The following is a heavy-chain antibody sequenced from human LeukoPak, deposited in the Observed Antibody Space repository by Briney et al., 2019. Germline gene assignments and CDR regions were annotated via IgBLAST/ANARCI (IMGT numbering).Heavy chain of an antibody. V-gene: IGHV4-39*01. D-gene: IGHD2/OR15-2a*01. J-gene: IGHJ4*02. CDR2: IYYSGST. CDR1: GRSISSSSYY. Sequence: PWETLSLTCTVSGRSISSSSYYWGWIRQPPGKGLEWIGSIYYSGSTYYNPSLKSRVTISVDTSKNQFSLKLSSVTAADTAVYYCARFYRLNFDYWGQGTLVTASS. CDR3: ARFYRLNFDY.